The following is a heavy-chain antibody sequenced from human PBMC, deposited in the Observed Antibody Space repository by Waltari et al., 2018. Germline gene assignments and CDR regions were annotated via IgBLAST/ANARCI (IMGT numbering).Heavy chain of an antibody. J-gene: IGHJ6*02. V-gene: IGHV1-2*02. Sequence: QVQLVQSGAEVKNPGASVKVSCTASGYTFTAYYMHWVRQAPGQGLEWVVWINPNSGDPQYAQKFQGRVTMTRDTSISTAYMELSGLTSADTAVYYCASYTSSSPHYYYYYTMDVWGQGTTVTVSS. CDR3: ASYTSSSPHYYYYYTMDV. CDR2: INPNSGDP. D-gene: IGHD6-6*01. CDR1: GYTFTAYY.